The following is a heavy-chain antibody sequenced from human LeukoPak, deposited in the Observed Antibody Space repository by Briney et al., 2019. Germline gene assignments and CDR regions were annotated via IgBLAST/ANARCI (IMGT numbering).Heavy chain of an antibody. Sequence: ASVKVSCKASGYTFTGYYMHWARQAPGQGLEWMGWINPNSGGTNYAQKFQGRVTMTRDTSISTAYMELSRLRSDDTAVYYCARRTSDQYCSSTSCYTGWFDPWGQGTLVTVSS. CDR3: ARRTSDQYCSSTSCYTGWFDP. V-gene: IGHV1-2*02. CDR1: GYTFTGYY. CDR2: INPNSGGT. D-gene: IGHD2-2*02. J-gene: IGHJ5*02.